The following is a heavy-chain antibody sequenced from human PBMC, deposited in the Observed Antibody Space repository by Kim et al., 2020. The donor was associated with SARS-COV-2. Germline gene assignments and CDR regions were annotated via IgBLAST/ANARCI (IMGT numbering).Heavy chain of an antibody. D-gene: IGHD3-9*01. J-gene: IGHJ4*02. Sequence: DSLKGRFTISRDNAKNSLYLQMNSLRAEDTAVYYCARATTISPEYYFDYWGQGTLVTVSS. V-gene: IGHV3-21*01. CDR3: ARATTISPEYYFDY.